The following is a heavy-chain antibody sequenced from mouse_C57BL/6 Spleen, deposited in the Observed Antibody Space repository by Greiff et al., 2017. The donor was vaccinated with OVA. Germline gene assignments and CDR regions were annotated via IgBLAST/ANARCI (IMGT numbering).Heavy chain of an antibody. CDR3: ARWLYDGYSFAY. Sequence: VQLQQPGAELVKPGASVKMSCKASGYTFTSYWITWVKQRPGQGLEWIGDIYPGSGSNNYNEKFKSKATLTVDTSSSTAYMQLSSLTSEDSAVYYCARWLYDGYSFAYWGQGTLVTVSA. J-gene: IGHJ3*01. CDR2: IYPGSGSN. CDR1: GYTFTSYW. V-gene: IGHV1-55*01. D-gene: IGHD2-3*01.